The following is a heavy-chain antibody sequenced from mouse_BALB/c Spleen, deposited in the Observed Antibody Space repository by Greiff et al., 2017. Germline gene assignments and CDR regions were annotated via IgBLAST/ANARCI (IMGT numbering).Heavy chain of an antibody. V-gene: IGHV5-17*02. J-gene: IGHJ2*01. CDR1: GFTFSSFG. D-gene: IGHD2-1*01. Sequence: EVMLVESGGGLVQPGGSRKLSCAASGFTFSSFGMHWVRQAPEKGLEWVAYISSGSSTIYYADTVKGRFTISRDNPKNTLFLQMTSLRSEDTAMYYCARLGSSYGNYDYWGQGTTLTVSS. CDR3: ARLGSSYGNYDY. CDR2: ISSGSSTI.